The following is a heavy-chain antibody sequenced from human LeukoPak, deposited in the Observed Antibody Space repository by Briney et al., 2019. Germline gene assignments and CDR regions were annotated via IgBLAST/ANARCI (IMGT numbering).Heavy chain of an antibody. V-gene: IGHV3-23*01. D-gene: IGHD6-19*01. J-gene: IGHJ3*01. CDR1: GFTFSNYA. Sequence: GGSPRLSCAASGFTFSNYAMSWVRQAPGKGLEWVSTISGSGINTYYPDSVKGRFTISRDNSKNKLYLQMNSLRAEDTAVYYCAKERDSSGWPSDASDVWGQGTMVTVSS. CDR2: ISGSGINT. CDR3: AKERDSSGWPSDASDV.